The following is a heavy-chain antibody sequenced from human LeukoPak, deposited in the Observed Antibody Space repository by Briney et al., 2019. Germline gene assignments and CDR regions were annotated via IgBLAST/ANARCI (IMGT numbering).Heavy chain of an antibody. CDR3: AKASGQWLVTH. D-gene: IGHD6-19*01. CDR1: GFTFSNYV. Sequence: PGGSLRLSCAASGFTFSNYVMNWVRQAPGKGLEWVSAISGSGGSTYHADSVKGRFTISRDNSKNTLYLQMNSLRAEDTAVYYCAKASGQWLVTHWGQGTLVTVSS. CDR2: ISGSGGST. J-gene: IGHJ4*02. V-gene: IGHV3-23*01.